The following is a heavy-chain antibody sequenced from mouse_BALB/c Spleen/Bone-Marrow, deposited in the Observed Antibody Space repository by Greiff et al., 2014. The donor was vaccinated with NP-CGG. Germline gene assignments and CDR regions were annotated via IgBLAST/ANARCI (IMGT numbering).Heavy chain of an antibody. Sequence: QVQLQQSGAELVRPGSSVKISCKASGYAFSSYWMNWVKQRPGQGLEWIGQIYPGDGDTNYNGKFKGKATLTADKSSSTTYMQLSSLTSEDSAVYFCARVRNWADYWGQGATLTVSS. CDR1: GYAFSSYW. D-gene: IGHD4-1*01. CDR3: ARVRNWADY. CDR2: IYPGDGDT. V-gene: IGHV1-80*01. J-gene: IGHJ2*01.